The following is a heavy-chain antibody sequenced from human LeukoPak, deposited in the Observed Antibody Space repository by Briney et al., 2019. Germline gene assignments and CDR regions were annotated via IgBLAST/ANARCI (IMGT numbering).Heavy chain of an antibody. CDR3: ARGYYYDSSGYLDY. V-gene: IGHV7-4-1*02. CDR2: INTNTGNP. D-gene: IGHD3-22*01. Sequence: ASVKVSCKASGYTFTNYYMHWVRQAPGQGLEWMGWINTNTGNPTYAQGFTGRFVFSLDTSVSTAYLQISSLKAEDTAVYYCARGYYYDSSGYLDYWGQGTLVTVSS. CDR1: GYTFTNYY. J-gene: IGHJ4*02.